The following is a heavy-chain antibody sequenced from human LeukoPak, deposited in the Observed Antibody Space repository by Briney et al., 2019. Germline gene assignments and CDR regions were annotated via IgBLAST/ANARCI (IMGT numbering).Heavy chain of an antibody. CDR3: ARDCSSTSCYDY. CDR1: GGSISSYY. CDR2: IYTSGST. V-gene: IGHV4-4*07. Sequence: SETLPLTCTVSGGSISSYYWSWIRQPAGKGLEWIGRIYTSGSTNYNPSLKSRVTMSVDTSKNQFSLKLSSVTAADTAVYYCARDCSSTSCYDYWGQGTLVTVSS. J-gene: IGHJ4*02. D-gene: IGHD2-2*01.